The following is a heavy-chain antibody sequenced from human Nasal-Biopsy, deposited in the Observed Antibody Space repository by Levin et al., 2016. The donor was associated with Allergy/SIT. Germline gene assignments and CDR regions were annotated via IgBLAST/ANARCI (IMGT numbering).Heavy chain of an antibody. J-gene: IGHJ4*02. Sequence: ASVKVSCKASGYTFRSYGINWVRQAPGQGLEWMGWIRAYNGDSEYAQSFRGRLTMTTDSSTNTAFMELRSLRFDDSAVYFCARRGAPGSYTIDYWGQGTLVTVSS. CDR2: IRAYNGDS. CDR3: ARRGAPGSYTIDY. D-gene: IGHD1-26*01. CDR1: GYTFRSYG. V-gene: IGHV1-18*01.